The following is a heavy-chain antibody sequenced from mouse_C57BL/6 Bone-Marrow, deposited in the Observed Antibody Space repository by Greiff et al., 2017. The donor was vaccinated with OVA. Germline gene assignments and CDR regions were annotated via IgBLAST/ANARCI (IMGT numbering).Heavy chain of an antibody. V-gene: IGHV1-26*01. D-gene: IGHD2-1*01. CDR2: INPNNGGT. Sequence: VQLQQSGPELVKPGASVKISCKASGYTFTDYYMNWVKQSHGKSLEWIGDINPNNGGTSYNQKFKGKATLTVDKSSSTAYMELRSLTSEDSAVYYCARHGNYVYWGQGTLVTVSA. CDR3: ARHGNYVY. CDR1: GYTFTDYY. J-gene: IGHJ3*01.